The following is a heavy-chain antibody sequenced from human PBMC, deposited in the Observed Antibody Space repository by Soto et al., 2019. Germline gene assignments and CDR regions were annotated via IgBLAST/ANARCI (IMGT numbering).Heavy chain of an antibody. CDR2: IYSGGST. J-gene: IGHJ3*02. CDR1: GFTVSSNY. Sequence: GGSLRLSCAASGFTVSSNYMSWVRQAPGKGLEWVSVIYSGGSTYYADSVKGRFTISRDNSKNTLYLQMNSLRAEDTAVYYCARVLNIVATHAFDIWGQGTMVTVSS. V-gene: IGHV3-66*01. D-gene: IGHD5-12*01. CDR3: ARVLNIVATHAFDI.